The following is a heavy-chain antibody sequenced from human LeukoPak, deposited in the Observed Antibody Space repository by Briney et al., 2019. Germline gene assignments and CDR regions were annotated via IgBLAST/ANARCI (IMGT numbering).Heavy chain of an antibody. D-gene: IGHD6-13*01. CDR3: AKEGYSSSWVDYYYYYGMDV. Sequence: GGSLRLSCAASGFTFSSYAMSWVRQAPGKGLEWVSAISGSGGSTYYADSVKGRFTISRDNSKNTLYLQMNSLRAEDTAVYYCAKEGYSSSWVDYYYYYGMDVWGQGTTVTVSS. CDR1: GFTFSSYA. V-gene: IGHV3-23*01. J-gene: IGHJ6*02. CDR2: ISGSGGST.